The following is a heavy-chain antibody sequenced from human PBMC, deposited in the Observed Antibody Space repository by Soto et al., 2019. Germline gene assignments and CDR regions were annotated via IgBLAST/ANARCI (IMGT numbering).Heavy chain of an antibody. CDR1: GFTFSSYW. V-gene: IGHV3-74*01. Sequence: GGSLRLSCAASGFTFSSYWMHWVRQAPGKGLVWVSRINSDGSSTSYADSVKGRFTISRDNAKNTLYLQMNSLRAEDTAVYYCARGGYYYEPQIFYFDYWGQGTLVTVSS. D-gene: IGHD3-22*01. CDR3: ARGGYYYEPQIFYFDY. J-gene: IGHJ4*02. CDR2: INSDGSST.